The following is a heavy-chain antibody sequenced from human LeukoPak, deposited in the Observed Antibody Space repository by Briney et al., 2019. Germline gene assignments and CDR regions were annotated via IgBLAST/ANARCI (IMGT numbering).Heavy chain of an antibody. D-gene: IGHD3-22*01. CDR3: ARDDSSGYYGY. CDR2: IIPIFGTA. V-gene: IGHV1-69*13. J-gene: IGHJ4*02. CDR1: GGTFSSYV. Sequence: ASVKVSCKASGGTFSSYVISWVRQAPGQGLEWMGGIIPIFGTANYAQKFQGRVTITADESTSTAYMELSSLRAEDTAVYYCARDDSSGYYGYWGQGTLVTVSS.